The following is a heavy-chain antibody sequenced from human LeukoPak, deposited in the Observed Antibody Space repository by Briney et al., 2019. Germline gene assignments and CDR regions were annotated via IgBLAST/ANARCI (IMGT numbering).Heavy chain of an antibody. J-gene: IGHJ4*02. Sequence: GGSLRLSCAASGFTFSSYAMHWVRQAPGKGLEWVAVISYDGSNKYYADSVKGRFTISRDNSKNTLYLQMNSLRAEDTALYYCAKDKEDVGDYYFDYWGQGTLVTVSS. D-gene: IGHD1-26*01. CDR1: GFTFSSYA. V-gene: IGHV3-30-3*01. CDR3: AKDKEDVGDYYFDY. CDR2: ISYDGSNK.